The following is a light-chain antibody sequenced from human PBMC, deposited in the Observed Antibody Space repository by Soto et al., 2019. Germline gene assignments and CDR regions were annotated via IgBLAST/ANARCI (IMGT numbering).Light chain of an antibody. CDR3: SSYTSSTTLAVV. CDR1: SSDVGGHNY. Sequence: QSALTQPASVSGSPGQSITISCTGTSSDVGGHNYVSWYQQHPGTAPKLMIYEVTNRPSGVSNRFSGSKSGNTASLTISGLQAEDEADYYCSSYTSSTTLAVVFGGGTKLTV. V-gene: IGLV2-14*01. CDR2: EVT. J-gene: IGLJ2*01.